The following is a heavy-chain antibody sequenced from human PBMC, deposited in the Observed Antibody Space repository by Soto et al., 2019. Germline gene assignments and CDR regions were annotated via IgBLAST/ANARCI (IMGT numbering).Heavy chain of an antibody. Sequence: QITLKESGPTLVKPTQTLTLTCTFSGFSLSTRGVGVGWIRQPPGKALEWLAVIYWDDDKRYSPSLKNRLTITKDTSKNQVVLTVTAMDPVDTATYYCAHRRLVPSATPNYFDYWGQGTLVTVSS. CDR3: AHRRLVPSATPNYFDY. V-gene: IGHV2-5*02. D-gene: IGHD2-15*01. CDR1: GFSLSTRGVG. J-gene: IGHJ4*02. CDR2: IYWDDDK.